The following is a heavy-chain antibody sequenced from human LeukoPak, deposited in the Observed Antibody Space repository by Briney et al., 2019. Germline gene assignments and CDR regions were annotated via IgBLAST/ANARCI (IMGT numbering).Heavy chain of an antibody. CDR3: AKDHRYYDSSGVADY. V-gene: IGHV3-33*06. J-gene: IGHJ4*02. D-gene: IGHD3-22*01. CDR1: GFTFSSYG. Sequence: PGGSLRLSRAASGFTFSSYGMHWARQAPGKGLEWVAVIWYDGSNKYYADSVKGRFTISRDNSKNTLYLQMNSLRAEDTAVYYCAKDHRYYDSSGVADYWGQGTLVTVSS. CDR2: IWYDGSNK.